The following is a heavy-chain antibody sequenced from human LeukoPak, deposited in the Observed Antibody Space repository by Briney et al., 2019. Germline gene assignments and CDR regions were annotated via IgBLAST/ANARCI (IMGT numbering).Heavy chain of an antibody. D-gene: IGHD5-18*01. V-gene: IGHV3-30*18. Sequence: GRSLRLSCAASGFTFSSSGMHWVRQAPGKGLEWVSVISYDGSNKYYADSVKGRFTISRDNSKNTLYLQMNSLRAEDTAVYYCAKGGDTAMGGGYYYYYGMDVWGQGTTVTVSS. CDR2: ISYDGSNK. J-gene: IGHJ6*02. CDR3: AKGGDTAMGGGYYYYYGMDV. CDR1: GFTFSSSG.